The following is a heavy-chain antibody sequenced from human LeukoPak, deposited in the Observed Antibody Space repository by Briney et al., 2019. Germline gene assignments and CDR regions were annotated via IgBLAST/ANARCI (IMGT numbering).Heavy chain of an antibody. V-gene: IGHV3-23*01. CDR1: GFTFSSYA. Sequence: GGSLRLSCAASGFTFSSYAMSWVRQAPGKGLEWASAISGSGGSTYYADSVKGRFTISRDNSKNTLYLQMDSLRAEATALYYCARDKDVYYFDYWGQGTLVTASS. CDR3: ARDKDVYYFDY. J-gene: IGHJ4*02. CDR2: ISGSGGST. D-gene: IGHD5-24*01.